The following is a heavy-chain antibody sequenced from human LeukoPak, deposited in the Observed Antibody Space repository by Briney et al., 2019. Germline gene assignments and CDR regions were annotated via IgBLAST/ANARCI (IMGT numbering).Heavy chain of an antibody. V-gene: IGHV4-34*01. D-gene: IGHD6-19*01. CDR3: TRAVAGHPD. Sequence: PSETLSLTCAVYGGSFSGYYWSWIRQPPGKGLEWIGEINHSGYTNYNPSLKSRVTISIDTSRNQFSLMLTSVTAADTAVYYCTRAVAGHPDWGQGTLVTVSS. CDR1: GGSFSGYY. J-gene: IGHJ4*02. CDR2: INHSGYT.